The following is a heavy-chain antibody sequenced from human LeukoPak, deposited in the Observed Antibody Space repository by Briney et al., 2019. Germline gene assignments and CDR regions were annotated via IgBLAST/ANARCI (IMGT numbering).Heavy chain of an antibody. V-gene: IGHV3-53*05. D-gene: IGHD6-13*01. CDR3: YRSSSWYEWFDY. CDR1: GFTVSSNY. CDR2: IYSGGST. Sequence: GGSLRLSCAASGFTVSSNYMSWVRQAPGKGVEWVSVIYSGGSTYYADSVKGRFSISRDNSKNTLYLQMNSLRSDDTAVYYCYRSSSWYEWFDYWGQGTLVTVSS. J-gene: IGHJ4*02.